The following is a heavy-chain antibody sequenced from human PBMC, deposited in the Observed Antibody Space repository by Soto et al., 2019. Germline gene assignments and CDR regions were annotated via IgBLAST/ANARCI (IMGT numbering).Heavy chain of an antibody. D-gene: IGHD6-19*01. CDR1: GFTFSSYA. J-gene: IGHJ4*02. V-gene: IGHV3-23*01. Sequence: EVQLLESGGGLVQPGGSLRLSCAASGFTFSSYAMSWVRQAPGKGLEWVSVISGSGGSTYYADSVKGRFTISRDNSKNTLYLHMNSLRAEDTAVYYCARRSSGWYFDYWCQGTLVTVSS. CDR3: ARRSSGWYFDY. CDR2: ISGSGGST.